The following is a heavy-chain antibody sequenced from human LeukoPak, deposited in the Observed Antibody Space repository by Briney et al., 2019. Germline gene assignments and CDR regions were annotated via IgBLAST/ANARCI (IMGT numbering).Heavy chain of an antibody. D-gene: IGHD6-13*01. V-gene: IGHV1-69*04. CDR2: FIPILGIA. J-gene: IGHJ5*02. CDR3: ASPTTHSSSWFLSS. Sequence: AASVKVSCKASGGTFSSYAISWVRQAPGQGLEWMGRFIPILGIANYAQKFQGRVTITADKSTSTAYMELSSLRSEDTAVYYCASPTTHSSSWFLSSWGQGTLVTVSS. CDR1: GGTFSSYA.